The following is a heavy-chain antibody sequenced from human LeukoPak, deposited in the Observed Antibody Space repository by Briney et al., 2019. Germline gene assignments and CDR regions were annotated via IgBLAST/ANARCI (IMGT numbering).Heavy chain of an antibody. Sequence: SETLSLTCTVSGYSISSGYYWGWIRQPPGKGPEWIGSIYRSGTTYYKSSLKSRVTISIDTSKNQFSLKLSSVTAADTAVYYCARDYYGPGSYYNGDYWGQGTLVTVSS. CDR3: ARDYYGPGSYYNGDY. J-gene: IGHJ4*02. D-gene: IGHD3-10*01. CDR1: GYSISSGYY. V-gene: IGHV4-38-2*02. CDR2: IYRSGTT.